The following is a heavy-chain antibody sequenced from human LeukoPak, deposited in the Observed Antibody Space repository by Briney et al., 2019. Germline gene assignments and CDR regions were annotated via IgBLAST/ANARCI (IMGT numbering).Heavy chain of an antibody. J-gene: IGHJ4*02. Sequence: SETLSLACTVSGGSISSYYWNWIRQTPGKGLEWIGYISYTGSTSYNPSLQSRVTISVDTSKNQVSLTLSSVTAADTAVYYCARHPELYFFDYWAQGTLVTVPS. V-gene: IGHV4-59*08. CDR2: ISYTGST. CDR1: GGSISSYY. CDR3: ARHPELYFFDY. D-gene: IGHD2-15*01.